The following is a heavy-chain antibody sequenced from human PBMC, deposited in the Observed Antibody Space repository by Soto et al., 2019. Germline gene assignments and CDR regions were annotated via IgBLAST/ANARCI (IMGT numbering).Heavy chain of an antibody. CDR2: IKSKTDGGTT. D-gene: IGHD3-3*01. V-gene: IGHV3-15*01. Sequence: GGSLRLSCAASGFTFSNAWMSWVRQAPGKGLEWVDRIKSKTDGGTTDYAAPVKGRFTISRDDSKNTLYLQMNSLKTEDTAVYYCTTGADFFDYWGQGTLVTVSS. CDR1: GFTFSNAW. J-gene: IGHJ4*02. CDR3: TTGADFFDY.